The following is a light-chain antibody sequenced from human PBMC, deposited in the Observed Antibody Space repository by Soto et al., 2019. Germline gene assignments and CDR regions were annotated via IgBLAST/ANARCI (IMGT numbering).Light chain of an antibody. Sequence: QCVLTQPASVSGSPGEAITISCNGTSSDVGGYNYVSWYQHHPGKAPKLIIYDVTNRPSGVSNPFSGSKSGNTASLTISGLQPEDEADYYCSSYTTSNTRQIVFGTGTKVTVL. J-gene: IGLJ1*01. V-gene: IGLV2-14*03. CDR3: SSYTTSNTRQIV. CDR2: DVT. CDR1: SSDVGGYNY.